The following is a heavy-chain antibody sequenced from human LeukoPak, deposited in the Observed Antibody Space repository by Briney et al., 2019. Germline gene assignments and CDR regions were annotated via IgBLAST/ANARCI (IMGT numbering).Heavy chain of an antibody. CDR2: ISSSSSTI. Sequence: GGSLRLSCAASGFTFSSYGMTWVRQAPGKGLEWVSYISSSSSTIYYADSVKGRFTISRDNAKNSLYLQMNSLKTDDTAVYYCTTDYGHGTWGQGTLVTVSS. CDR3: TTDYGHGT. D-gene: IGHD1-1*01. CDR1: GFTFSSYG. J-gene: IGHJ5*02. V-gene: IGHV3-48*01.